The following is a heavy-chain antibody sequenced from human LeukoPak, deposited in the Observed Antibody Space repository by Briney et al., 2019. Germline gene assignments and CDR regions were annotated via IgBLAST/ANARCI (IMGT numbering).Heavy chain of an antibody. Sequence: PSETLSLTCNVSGGSISSNSYYWGWIRQPPGKGLEWIGYIYYSGSTYYNPSLKSRVTISVDTSKNQFSLKLSSVTAADTAVYYCARQEWLRSNDYWGQGTLVTVSS. D-gene: IGHD5-12*01. J-gene: IGHJ4*02. CDR2: IYYSGST. V-gene: IGHV4-39*01. CDR1: GGSISSNSYY. CDR3: ARQEWLRSNDY.